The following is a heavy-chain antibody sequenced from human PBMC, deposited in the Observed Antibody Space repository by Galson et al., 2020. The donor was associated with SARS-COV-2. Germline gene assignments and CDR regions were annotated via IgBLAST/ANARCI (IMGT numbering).Heavy chain of an antibody. D-gene: IGHD2-8*01. CDR3: ARDSGYCTDGVCYRYWYFDL. CDR2: ISQSVTT. J-gene: IGHJ2*01. Sequence: SETLSLTCTVSGGSISNNDWWSWVRQPPGKGLEWIGEISQSVTTHYNPSLKSRVTISGDKSKNQISLKLSSVTAADTAVYDCARDSGYCTDGVCYRYWYFDLWGRGTLVTVSS. V-gene: IGHV4-4*02. CDR1: GGSISNNDW.